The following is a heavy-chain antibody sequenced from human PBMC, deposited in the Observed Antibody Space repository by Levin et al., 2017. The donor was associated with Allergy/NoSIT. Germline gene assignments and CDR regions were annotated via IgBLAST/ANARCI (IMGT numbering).Heavy chain of an antibody. V-gene: IGHV4-39*01. D-gene: IGHD5-12*01. CDR2: IYYSGST. CDR1: GGSISSSSYY. CDR3: ARLERGYSGYDDSAY. Sequence: GSLRLSCTVSGGSISSSSYYWGWIRQPPGKGLEWIGSIYYSGSTYYNPSLKSRVTISVDTSKNQFSLKLSSVTAADTAVYYCARLERGYSGYDDSAYWGQGTLVTVSS. J-gene: IGHJ4*02.